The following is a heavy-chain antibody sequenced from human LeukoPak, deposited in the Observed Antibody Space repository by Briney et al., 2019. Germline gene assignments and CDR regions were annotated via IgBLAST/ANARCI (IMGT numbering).Heavy chain of an antibody. J-gene: IGHJ3*02. D-gene: IGHD3-10*01. CDR3: ARKIPYGSGSYYSYDAFDM. CDR1: GGSMSTSSYY. Sequence: SETLSLTCTVSGGSMSTSSYYWGWIRQPPGKGLEWIGSIYYRGNTYYNPSLQSRVTISVDTSKNQFSLKLSSVTAADTAAYYCARKIPYGSGSYYSYDAFDMWGQGTMVTVSS. CDR2: IYYRGNT. V-gene: IGHV4-39*01.